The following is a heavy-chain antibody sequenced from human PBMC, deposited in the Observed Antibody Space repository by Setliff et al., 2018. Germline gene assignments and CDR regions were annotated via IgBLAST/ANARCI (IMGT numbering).Heavy chain of an antibody. CDR2: IHTGGGSA. CDR3: ARGGLAAAGRKGVFEY. Sequence: ASVKVSCKASGYSFTGFYMHRLRQAPGQGPEWMGIIHTGGGSASYAQKFQGRVTMTSDTSTSTVYMEMNSVRPDDTAIYYCARGGLAAAGRKGVFEYWGQGTQVTVSS. CDR1: GYSFTGFY. J-gene: IGHJ4*02. V-gene: IGHV1-46*01. D-gene: IGHD6-13*01.